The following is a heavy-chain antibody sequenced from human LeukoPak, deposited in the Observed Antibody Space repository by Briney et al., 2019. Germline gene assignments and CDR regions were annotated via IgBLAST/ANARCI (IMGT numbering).Heavy chain of an antibody. V-gene: IGHV1-18*03. J-gene: IGHJ4*02. CDR1: GYTFTSSG. CDR2: ISAYNGNT. Sequence: ASVKVSCKASGYTFTSSGISWVRQAPGQGLEWMGWISAYNGNTNYAQKLQGRVTMTTDTSTSTAYMELGSLRSDDMAVHYCAIVGYCGGGSCYSDYWGEGTLVTVSS. CDR3: AIVGYCGGGSCYSDY. D-gene: IGHD2-15*01.